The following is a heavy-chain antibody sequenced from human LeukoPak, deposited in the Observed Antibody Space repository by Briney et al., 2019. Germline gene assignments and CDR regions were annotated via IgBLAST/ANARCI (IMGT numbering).Heavy chain of an antibody. Sequence: PSETLSLTCTVSGDSISSYYWSWIRQPPGKGLEWIWYISYTGSTNYNPSLRSRVTIAVDTSNNQFSLRLNSVTAADTAVYYCARVGRGDHTWGSYSFDYWGQGTLVTVSS. V-gene: IGHV4-59*01. J-gene: IGHJ4*02. CDR2: ISYTGST. CDR1: GDSISSYY. D-gene: IGHD3-16*01. CDR3: ARVGRGDHTWGSYSFDY.